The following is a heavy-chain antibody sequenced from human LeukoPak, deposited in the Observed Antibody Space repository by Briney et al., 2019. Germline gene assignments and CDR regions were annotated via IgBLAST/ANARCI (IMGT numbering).Heavy chain of an antibody. CDR1: GFTLSSYA. CDR2: ITASGGST. CDR3: AKDYYYDPVDAFDI. Sequence: GGSLRLSCAASGFTLSSYAMSWVRQTPGKGLEWVSAITASGGSTYYADPVKGRFTISRDNSKNTLYLQMNSLRAEDTAVYYCAKDYYYDPVDAFDIWGQGTMVTVSS. J-gene: IGHJ3*02. V-gene: IGHV3-23*01. D-gene: IGHD3-22*01.